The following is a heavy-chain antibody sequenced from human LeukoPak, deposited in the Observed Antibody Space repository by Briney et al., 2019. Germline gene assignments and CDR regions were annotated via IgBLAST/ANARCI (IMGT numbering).Heavy chain of an antibody. V-gene: IGHV4-39*07. J-gene: IGHJ4*02. D-gene: IGHD1-7*01. CDR3: ARGGTGSTGFDY. CDR2: IYYSGST. Sequence: SETLSLTCTVSGGSISSSSYYWGWIRQPPGKGLEWIGSIYYSGSTYYNPSLKSRVTISVDTSKNQFSLKLSSVTAADTAVYYCARGGTGSTGFDYWGQGTLVTVSS. CDR1: GGSISSSSYY.